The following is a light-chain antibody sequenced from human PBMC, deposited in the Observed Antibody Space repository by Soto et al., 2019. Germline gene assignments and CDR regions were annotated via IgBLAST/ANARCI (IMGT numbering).Light chain of an antibody. CDR2: AAS. V-gene: IGKV3-20*01. J-gene: IGKJ1*01. CDR1: QSVSSIY. CDR3: RHYVNSQWT. Sequence: EIVLTQSPDSLSLSPGEGATLSWRPSQSVSSIYGDWFQQKPGQAPRLLIYAASSRATGIPDRFSGGASAKDFTLTISRLAPEDFAVYYCRHYVNSQWTFGQGTKVEIK.